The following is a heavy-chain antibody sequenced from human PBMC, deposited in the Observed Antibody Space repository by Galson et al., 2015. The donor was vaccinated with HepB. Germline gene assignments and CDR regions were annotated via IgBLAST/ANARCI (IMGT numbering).Heavy chain of an antibody. CDR1: GDSVSSNSAA. D-gene: IGHD6-13*01. CDR2: TYYRSKWYN. J-gene: IGHJ6*03. V-gene: IGHV6-1*01. CDR3: ARETAAYSSSWYPQGYYYYYYMDV. Sequence: CAISGDSVSSNSAAWNWIRQSPSRGLEWLGRTYYRSKWYNDYAVSVKSRITINPDTSKNQFSLQLNSVTPEDTAVYYCARETAAYSSSWYPQGYYYYYYMDVWGKGTTVTVSS.